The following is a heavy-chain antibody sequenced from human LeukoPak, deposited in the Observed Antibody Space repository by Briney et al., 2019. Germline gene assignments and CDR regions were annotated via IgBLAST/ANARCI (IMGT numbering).Heavy chain of an antibody. Sequence: GGSLRLSCAASGFIFSDHYMSWIRQAPGKGLEWLSYISGRGNTINYAASVKGRFTISRDNAKNSLYLQMNSLRAEDTAVYYCARDIAFLRGVHYPDSWGQGTLVTVSS. J-gene: IGHJ4*02. CDR2: ISGRGNTI. D-gene: IGHD3-10*01. CDR1: GFIFSDHY. V-gene: IGHV3-11*01. CDR3: ARDIAFLRGVHYPDS.